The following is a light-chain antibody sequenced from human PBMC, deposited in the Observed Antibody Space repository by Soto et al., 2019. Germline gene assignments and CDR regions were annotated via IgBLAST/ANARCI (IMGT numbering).Light chain of an antibody. CDR3: QQYSALPMT. J-gene: IGKJ5*01. CDR2: GSS. V-gene: IGKV3-20*01. CDR1: QTLSPNY. Sequence: DIVLTQSPGTLSLSPGERATLSCRASQTLSPNYLAWCQQKPGHPPRLLIYGSSKRAPGIPDRFSGSGSGTDFTLTISRMEPEDFGVYFCQQYSALPMTFGQGTRLEIK.